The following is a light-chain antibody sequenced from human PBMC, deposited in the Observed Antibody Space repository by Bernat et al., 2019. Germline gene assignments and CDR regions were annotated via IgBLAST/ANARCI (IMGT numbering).Light chain of an antibody. V-gene: IGKV2-30*02. J-gene: IGKJ1*01. CDR2: QVS. CDR1: QSLMHSNGDIY. Sequence: RSSQSLMHSNGDIYLTWYHHKPGQLPRLLIYQVSNRYYGVPDRFSGSGEGTEFTLKISRVEKEDVGVTYCMSSTCLHTTFGKGTKVEMK. CDR3: MSSTCLHTT.